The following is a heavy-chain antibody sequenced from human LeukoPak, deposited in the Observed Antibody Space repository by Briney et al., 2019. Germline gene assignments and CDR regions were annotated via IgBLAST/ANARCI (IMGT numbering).Heavy chain of an antibody. V-gene: IGHV2-26*01. D-gene: IGHD6-13*01. CDR2: IFSSDEK. J-gene: IGHJ5*02. CDR1: GFSLFNDILG. Sequence: SGPLLVKPTETLTLTCTVSGFSLFNDILGVTWIRQPPGKALEWLAHIFSSDEKSYRTSLKSRLTISKDTSKSQVVLTMTNMGPVDTGTYYCSQIVYSSTWYPNWFDPWGQGTLVTVSS. CDR3: SQIVYSSTWYPNWFDP.